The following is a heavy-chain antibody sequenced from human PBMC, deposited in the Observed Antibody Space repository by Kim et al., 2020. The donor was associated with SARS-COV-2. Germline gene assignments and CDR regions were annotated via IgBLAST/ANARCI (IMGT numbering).Heavy chain of an antibody. V-gene: IGHV1-69*13. J-gene: IGHJ4*02. Sequence: SVKVSCKASGGTFSSYAISWVRQAPGQGLEWMGGIIPIFGTANYAQKFQGRVTITADESTSTAYMELSSLRSEDTAVYYCARYNWNADLHFDYWGQGTLVTVSS. D-gene: IGHD1-1*01. CDR2: IIPIFGTA. CDR1: GGTFSSYA. CDR3: ARYNWNADLHFDY.